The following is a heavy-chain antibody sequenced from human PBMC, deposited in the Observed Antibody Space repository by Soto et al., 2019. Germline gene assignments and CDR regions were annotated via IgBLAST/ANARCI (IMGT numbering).Heavy chain of an antibody. D-gene: IGHD4-17*01. V-gene: IGHV3-33*01. J-gene: IGHJ5*02. Sequence: PGGSLRLSCAASGFTFSSYGMHWVRQAPGKGLEWVAVIWYDGSNKYYADSVKGRFTISRDNSKNTLYLQMNSLRAEDTAVYYCARDGRLHGDQRSWFDPWRHGTLVTVSS. CDR2: IWYDGSNK. CDR1: GFTFSSYG. CDR3: ARDGRLHGDQRSWFDP.